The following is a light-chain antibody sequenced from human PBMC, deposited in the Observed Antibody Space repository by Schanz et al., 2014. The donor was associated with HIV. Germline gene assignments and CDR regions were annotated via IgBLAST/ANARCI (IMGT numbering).Light chain of an antibody. Sequence: QSVLTQPASVSGSPGQSITISCTGTSSDVGGYNYVSWYQQHPGKAPKLMIYDVSDRPSGVSNRFSGSKSGNTASLTISGLQPDDEADYYCTSYTTNRTVAFGGGTKLTVL. J-gene: IGLJ2*01. CDR1: SSDVGGYNY. V-gene: IGLV2-14*01. CDR2: DVS. CDR3: TSYTTNRTVA.